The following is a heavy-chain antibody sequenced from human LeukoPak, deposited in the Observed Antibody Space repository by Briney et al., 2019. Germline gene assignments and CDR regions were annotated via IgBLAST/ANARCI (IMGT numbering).Heavy chain of an antibody. CDR2: IDWDDDK. V-gene: IGHV2-70*01. J-gene: IGHJ4*02. CDR3: ARIFRGYVGSSWSPFDY. CDR1: GFSLSTSGMC. Sequence: SGPTLVNPTQTLTLTCTFSGFSLSTSGMCVSWIRQPPGKALEWLALIDWDDDKYYSTSLKTRLTISKDTSKNQVVLTMTNMDPVDTATYYCARIFRGYVGSSWSPFDYWGQGTLVTVSS. D-gene: IGHD6-13*01.